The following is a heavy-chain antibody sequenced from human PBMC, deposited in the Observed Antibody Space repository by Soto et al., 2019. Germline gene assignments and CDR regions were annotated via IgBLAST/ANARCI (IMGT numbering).Heavy chain of an antibody. CDR2: IKQDGSEK. Sequence: WGSLRLSCAASGFTFSSYWMSWVRQAPGKGLEWVANIKQDGSEKYYVDSVKGRFTISRDNAKNSLYLQMNSLRAEDTAVYYCARTIVLMVYYFDYWGQGTLVTVSS. D-gene: IGHD2-8*01. CDR1: GFTFSSYW. V-gene: IGHV3-7*01. CDR3: ARTIVLMVYYFDY. J-gene: IGHJ4*02.